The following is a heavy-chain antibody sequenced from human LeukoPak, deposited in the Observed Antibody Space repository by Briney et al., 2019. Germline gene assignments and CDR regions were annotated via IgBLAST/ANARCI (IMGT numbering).Heavy chain of an antibody. J-gene: IGHJ3*02. V-gene: IGHV3-21*04. Sequence: GGSLRLSCEASGFTFSSYTMNWVRQAPGKGLEWVSSISSSSSYIYYADSVKGRFTISRDNAKNSLYLQMNSLRPEDTALYYCAKGVRITMIRGAFDIWGQGTMVTVSS. CDR1: GFTFSSYT. CDR3: AKGVRITMIRGAFDI. CDR2: ISSSSSYI. D-gene: IGHD3-10*01.